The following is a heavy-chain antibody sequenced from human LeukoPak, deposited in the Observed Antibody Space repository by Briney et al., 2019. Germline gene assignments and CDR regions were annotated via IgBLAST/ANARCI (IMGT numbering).Heavy chain of an antibody. V-gene: IGHV4-59*01. Sequence: SETLSLTCTVSGGSISSYYWSWIRQLPGKGLEWIGYIYYSGSTNYNPSLNSRVTISVDTSKNQFSLQLHSVTAADTAVYYCARVFCSSTSCQKTFDYWGQGSLVTVSS. J-gene: IGHJ4*02. CDR1: GGSISSYY. D-gene: IGHD2-2*01. CDR2: IYYSGST. CDR3: ARVFCSSTSCQKTFDY.